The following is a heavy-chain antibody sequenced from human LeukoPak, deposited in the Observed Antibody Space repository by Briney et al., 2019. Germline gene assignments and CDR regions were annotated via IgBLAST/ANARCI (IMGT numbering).Heavy chain of an antibody. CDR3: GTARASAHFVY. CDR2: FNPNSGDS. J-gene: IGHJ4*02. V-gene: IGHV1-2*02. CDR1: GYTYTAYY. Sequence: ASVKVTCKASGYTYTAYYRNWMRQAPGQGLEWMGWFNPNSGDSNFAQKFQGRVTMTRDTSISTAYVELSRLRSDDTAVYYCGTARASAHFVYWGQGTLVTVSS. D-gene: IGHD2-21*01.